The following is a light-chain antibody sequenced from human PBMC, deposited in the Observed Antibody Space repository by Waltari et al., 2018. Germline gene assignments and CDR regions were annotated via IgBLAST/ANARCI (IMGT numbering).Light chain of an antibody. CDR1: QCISRY. CDR2: AAT. Sequence: DIHMTPSPSSLSASVVDTVPITCRASQCISRYLNWFQQKPGKAPKLLIYAATTLQSGVPSRFSGSGSGTEFTLTISSLQPEDFAAYYCLQHNSYPYSFGQGTKVEIK. CDR3: LQHNSYPYS. V-gene: IGKV1-17*01. J-gene: IGKJ2*03.